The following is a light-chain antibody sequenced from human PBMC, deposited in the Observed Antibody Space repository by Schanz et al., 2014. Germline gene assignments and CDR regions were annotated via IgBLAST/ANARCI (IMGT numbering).Light chain of an antibody. V-gene: IGLV2-14*01. CDR1: SSDVGGYNS. J-gene: IGLJ3*02. CDR3: SSYTSSSTQV. Sequence: QSALTQPASVSGSPGQSITISCTGTSSDVGGYNSVSWYQQHPGKAPKLMIYDVSNRPSGVSNRFSGSKSGNTASLTISGLQPEDEADYYCSSYTSSSTQVFGGGTKLTVL. CDR2: DVS.